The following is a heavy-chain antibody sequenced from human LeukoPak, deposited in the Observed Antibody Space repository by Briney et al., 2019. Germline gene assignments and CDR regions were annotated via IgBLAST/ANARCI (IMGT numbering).Heavy chain of an antibody. Sequence: PGGFLRLSCAASGFTFSSYSMNWVRQAPGKGLEWVSSISSSSSYIYYADSVKGRFTISRDNAKNSLYLQMNSLRAEDTAVYYCARGKTSQNIVTRKTYNWFDPWGQGTLVTVSS. V-gene: IGHV3-21*01. J-gene: IGHJ5*02. D-gene: IGHD2/OR15-2a*01. CDR3: ARGKTSQNIVTRKTYNWFDP. CDR1: GFTFSSYS. CDR2: ISSSSSYI.